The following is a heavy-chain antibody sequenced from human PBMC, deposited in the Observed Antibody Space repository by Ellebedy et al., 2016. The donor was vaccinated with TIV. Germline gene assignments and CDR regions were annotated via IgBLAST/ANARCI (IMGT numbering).Heavy chain of an antibody. V-gene: IGHV1-18*04. CDR2: ISSHNGNS. D-gene: IGHD5-18*01. CDR3: ARTRYSSSWPDF. J-gene: IGHJ4*02. CDR1: GYKFINYG. Sequence: AASVKVSCKASGYKFINYGYTWVRQAPGQGLEWVGYISSHNGNSNYGKNFEGRVTMTTDRPTATVFMELGRLRSDDTAMYYCARTRYSSSWPDFWGQGTLVTVSS.